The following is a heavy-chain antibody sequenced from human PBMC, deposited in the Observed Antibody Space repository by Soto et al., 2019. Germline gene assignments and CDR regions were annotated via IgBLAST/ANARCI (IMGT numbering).Heavy chain of an antibody. D-gene: IGHD6-13*01. CDR1: GYTFTSYA. CDR3: ARGKVGAAGSCFDP. J-gene: IGHJ5*02. CDR2: INAGNGNT. Sequence: GASVKVSCKASGYTFTSYAMHWVRQAPGQRLEWMGWINAGNGNTKYSQKFQGRVTITRDTSASTAYMELSSLRSEDTAVYYCARGKVGAAGSCFDPWGQGTLVTVSS. V-gene: IGHV1-3*01.